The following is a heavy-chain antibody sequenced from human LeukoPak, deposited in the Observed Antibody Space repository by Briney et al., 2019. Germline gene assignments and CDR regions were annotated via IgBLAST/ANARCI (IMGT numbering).Heavy chain of an antibody. CDR3: AKDSVAVTGTGNIDY. J-gene: IGHJ4*02. CDR2: TSWDGGSS. CDR1: GFTFDDYA. Sequence: GRSLRLSCAASGFTFDDYAMHWVGQAPGKGLEWVSLTSWDGGSSYYADSVKGRFTISRDNSKNSLYLQMNSLRAEDTALYYCAKDSVAVTGTGNIDYWGQGTLVTVSS. V-gene: IGHV3-43D*03. D-gene: IGHD6-19*01.